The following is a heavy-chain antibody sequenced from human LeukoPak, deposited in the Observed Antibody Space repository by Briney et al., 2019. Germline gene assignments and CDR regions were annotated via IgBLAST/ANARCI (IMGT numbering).Heavy chain of an antibody. CDR2: MNPNRGST. D-gene: IGHD2-15*01. CDR3: ARVAVAAIGYYYYYYMDV. Sequence: ASVKVSCKASGYTFTSYNINWVRQATGQGLEWMGWMNPNRGSTGYAQKFQDRVTMTRNTSINTAYLELSSLRSEDTAVYYCARVAVAAIGYYYYYYMDVWGKGTTVTVSS. V-gene: IGHV1-8*01. J-gene: IGHJ6*03. CDR1: GYTFTSYN.